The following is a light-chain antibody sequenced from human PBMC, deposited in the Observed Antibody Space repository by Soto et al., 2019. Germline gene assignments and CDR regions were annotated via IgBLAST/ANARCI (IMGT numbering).Light chain of an antibody. CDR2: DVS. CDR3: SSYTSSSTLGV. Sequence: QSALTQPASVSGSPGQSITISCTGTSSDVGGYNYVSWYQQHPGKAPKLMIYDVSNRPSGVSNRFSGSKSGNTASLTISGLQAEDDADYYCSSYTSSSTLGVFGGGTKLTVL. J-gene: IGLJ2*01. CDR1: SSDVGGYNY. V-gene: IGLV2-14*01.